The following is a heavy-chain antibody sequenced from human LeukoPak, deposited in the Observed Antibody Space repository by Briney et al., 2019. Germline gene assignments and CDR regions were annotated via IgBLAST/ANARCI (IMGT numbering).Heavy chain of an antibody. CDR2: TSFDVSNK. CDR1: GFTFSSYA. Sequence: GGSLRLSCAASGFTFSSYAMHWARQAPGKGLEWVATTSFDVSNKYYADSVKGRFTISRDNSKNTLYLQMNSLRTEDTAVYSCARDFRYHDSSGYYSFDYWGQGTLVTVSS. D-gene: IGHD3-22*01. J-gene: IGHJ4*02. CDR3: ARDFRYHDSSGYYSFDY. V-gene: IGHV3-30*04.